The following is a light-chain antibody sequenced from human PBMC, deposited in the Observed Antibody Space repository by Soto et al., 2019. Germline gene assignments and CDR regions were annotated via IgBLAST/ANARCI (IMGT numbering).Light chain of an antibody. CDR1: QSISSY. V-gene: IGKV1-5*01. Sequence: DIQMTQSPSSLSASVGDRVTITCRASQSISSYLNWYQQKPGKAPKLLIYAASSLESGVPSRFSGSGSGTEFTLTISSLQPDDFATYYCQQYNSYPITFGQGTRLENK. CDR2: AAS. J-gene: IGKJ5*01. CDR3: QQYNSYPIT.